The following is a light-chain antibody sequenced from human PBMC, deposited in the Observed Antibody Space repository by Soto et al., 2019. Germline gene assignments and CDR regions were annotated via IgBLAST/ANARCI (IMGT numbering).Light chain of an antibody. CDR1: QDISNY. J-gene: IGKJ3*01. CDR2: DAS. Sequence: DIQMTQSPSSLSASVGDRVTITCQASQDISNYLNWYQQKPGKAPKLLIYDASNLETGVPSRFSGSGSGTDFTFTISNLQPEDIATYYCQQYRVFGPGTKVDIK. V-gene: IGKV1-33*01. CDR3: QQYRV.